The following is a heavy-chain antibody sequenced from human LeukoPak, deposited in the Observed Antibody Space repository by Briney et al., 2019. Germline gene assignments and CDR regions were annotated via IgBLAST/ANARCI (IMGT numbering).Heavy chain of an antibody. Sequence: GGSLRLSCAASGFTFSRYGMHWVRQAPGQGLEWVASISYDGNNKFYGDSVKGRFTISRDNSKNTLYLQMNSLRAEDTAVYYCAKDSLGFYSSTMRPYWGQGTLVTVSS. D-gene: IGHD6-13*01. CDR2: ISYDGNNK. V-gene: IGHV3-30*18. CDR1: GFTFSRYG. J-gene: IGHJ4*02. CDR3: AKDSLGFYSSTMRPY.